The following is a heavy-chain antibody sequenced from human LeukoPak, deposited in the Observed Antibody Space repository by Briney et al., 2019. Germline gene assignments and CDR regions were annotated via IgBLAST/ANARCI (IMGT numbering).Heavy chain of an antibody. CDR2: INPNSGGT. D-gene: IGHD4-17*01. J-gene: IGHJ4*02. CDR3: ARDGSKYGDYVFDY. Sequence: ASAKVSCKASGYTFTGYYMHWVRQAPGQGLEWMGRINPNSGGTNYAQKFQGRVTMTRDTSISTAYMELSRLRSDDTAVYYCARDGSKYGDYVFDYWGQGTLVTVSS. CDR1: GYTFTGYY. V-gene: IGHV1-2*06.